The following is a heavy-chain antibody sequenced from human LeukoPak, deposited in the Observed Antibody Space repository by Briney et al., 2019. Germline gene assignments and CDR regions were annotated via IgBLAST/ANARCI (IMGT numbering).Heavy chain of an antibody. Sequence: ASVKVSCKASGYTFTSYGISWVRQAPGQGLEWMGWISAYNGNTNYAQKLQGRVTMTTDTSTSTAYMEPRSLRSDDTAVYYCARAPPRYGDYSFDYYYYGMDVWGQGTTVTVSS. V-gene: IGHV1-18*01. CDR2: ISAYNGNT. D-gene: IGHD4-17*01. CDR1: GYTFTSYG. CDR3: ARAPPRYGDYSFDYYYYGMDV. J-gene: IGHJ6*02.